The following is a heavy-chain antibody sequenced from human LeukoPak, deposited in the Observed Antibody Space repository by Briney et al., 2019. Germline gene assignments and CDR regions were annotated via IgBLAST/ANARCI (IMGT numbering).Heavy chain of an antibody. CDR2: IYYSGST. V-gene: IGHV4-59*12. D-gene: IGHD1-26*01. Sequence: SETLSLICTVSGDSISSYYWSWVRQPPGKRLEWDGYIYYSGSTNYNPSLKSRVTMPVETSKNQFSLKLSSMPAADTAVYYCARGEGGAPIFWGQGTLVTVSS. CDR1: GDSISSYY. J-gene: IGHJ4*02. CDR3: ARGEGGAPIF.